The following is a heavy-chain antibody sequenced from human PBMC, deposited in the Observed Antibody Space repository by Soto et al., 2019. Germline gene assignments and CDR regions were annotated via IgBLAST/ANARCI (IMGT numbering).Heavy chain of an antibody. CDR1: GYTFSGYY. D-gene: IGHD1-20*01. V-gene: IGHV1-2*02. J-gene: IGHJ3*02. CDR2: INPNTDLT. CDR3: ARDLWGNWNHIDAFDI. Sequence: QVQLVQSGAEMRKPGASVKVSCKASGYTFSGYYMHWVRQAPGQGLEWMGWINPNTDLTNYAQRVQGRVTMTRDTSITTAYMELSRLRSDDTAVYYCARDLWGNWNHIDAFDIWGPGTTVTVSA.